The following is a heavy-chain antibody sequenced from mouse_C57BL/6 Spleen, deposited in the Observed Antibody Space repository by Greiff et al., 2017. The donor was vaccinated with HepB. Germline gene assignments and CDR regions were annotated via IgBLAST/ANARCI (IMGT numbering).Heavy chain of an antibody. CDR3: AREEDYGSSYEYFDV. D-gene: IGHD1-1*01. J-gene: IGHJ1*03. Sequence: DVMLVESGGGLVKPGGSLKLSCAASGFTFSSYAMSWVRQTPEKRLEWVATISDGGSYTYYPDNVKGRFTISRDNAKNNLYLQMSHLKSEDTAMYYCAREEDYGSSYEYFDVWGTGTTVTVSS. CDR1: GFTFSSYA. CDR2: ISDGGSYT. V-gene: IGHV5-4*01.